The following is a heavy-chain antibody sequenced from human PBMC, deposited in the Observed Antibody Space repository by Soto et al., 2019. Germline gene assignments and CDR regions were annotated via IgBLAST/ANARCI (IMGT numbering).Heavy chain of an antibody. V-gene: IGHV1-8*02. Sequence: ASVKVSCKASGYAFNNYDIHWVRQAPGHGLEWMGWMNPNSGNTGYAQNFRGRVTMTQNTAIGTAYMELSSLRSDDTATYYCTRAYGAETFDFWGQGTRVTVSS. CDR2: MNPNSGNT. CDR3: TRAYGAETFDF. J-gene: IGHJ5*01. D-gene: IGHD3-10*01. CDR1: GYAFNNYD.